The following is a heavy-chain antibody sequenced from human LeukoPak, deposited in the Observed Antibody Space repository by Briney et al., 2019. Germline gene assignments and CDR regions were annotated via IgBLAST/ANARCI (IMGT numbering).Heavy chain of an antibody. Sequence: GGSLRLSXAASGFTFSNYGMHWVRQAPGKGLEWAAFIRHDGSKIYYADSVKGRFTISRDSSKSTLYLQTNSLRAEDTAVYYCAKDYDFWSGYYSPTRGYFDYWGQGTLVTVSS. CDR3: AKDYDFWSGYYSPTRGYFDY. D-gene: IGHD3-3*01. CDR1: GFTFSNYG. J-gene: IGHJ4*02. CDR2: IRHDGSKI. V-gene: IGHV3-30*02.